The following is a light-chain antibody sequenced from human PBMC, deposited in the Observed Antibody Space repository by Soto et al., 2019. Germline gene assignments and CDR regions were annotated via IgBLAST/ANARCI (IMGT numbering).Light chain of an antibody. CDR1: QSVSSY. J-gene: IGKJ5*01. CDR3: QQRSNWPPIN. Sequence: VLTQYPKTGSLSPGERSTLSCMASQSVSSYLAWYQQKPGQAPRLLIYDASNRATGIPARFSGSGSGTDFTLTISSLEPEDFAVYYCQQRSNWPPINLGQGTRLEI. V-gene: IGKV3-11*01. CDR2: DAS.